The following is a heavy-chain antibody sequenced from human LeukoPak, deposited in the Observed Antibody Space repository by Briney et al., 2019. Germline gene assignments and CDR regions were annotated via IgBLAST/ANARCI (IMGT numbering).Heavy chain of an antibody. V-gene: IGHV3-48*04. CDR2: ISSIGSTI. Sequence: GGSLRLSCAASGFTFSSYSMNWVRQAPGKGLEWVSYISSIGSTIYYADSVKGRFTISRDNAKNSLYLQTNSLRAEDTAVYYCARAKGSSWYAAAMYYFDYWGQGTLVTVSS. CDR1: GFTFSSYS. J-gene: IGHJ4*02. D-gene: IGHD6-13*01. CDR3: ARAKGSSWYAAAMYYFDY.